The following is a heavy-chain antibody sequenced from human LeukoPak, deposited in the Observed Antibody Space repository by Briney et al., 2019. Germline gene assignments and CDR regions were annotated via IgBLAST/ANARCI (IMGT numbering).Heavy chain of an antibody. Sequence: SETLSLTYTVSGGSISSYYWSWIRQPPGKGLEWIGYIYYSGSTNYNPSLKSRVTISVDASKNLFSLKLSSVTAADTAVYYCARVHSAVWLFSWYFDLWGRGTLVTVSS. D-gene: IGHD6-19*01. V-gene: IGHV4-59*01. CDR3: ARVHSAVWLFSWYFDL. J-gene: IGHJ2*01. CDR2: IYYSGST. CDR1: GGSISSYY.